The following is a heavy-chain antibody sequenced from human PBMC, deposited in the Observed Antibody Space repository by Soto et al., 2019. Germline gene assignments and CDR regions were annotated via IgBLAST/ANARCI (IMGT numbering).Heavy chain of an antibody. V-gene: IGHV3-74*01. CDR2: INSDGSST. CDR3: ARISYSSGWYN. J-gene: IGHJ4*02. CDR1: GFTFSSYW. Sequence: PGGSLRLSCAASGFTFSSYWMHWVRQAPGKGLVWVSRINSDGSSTSYADSVKGRFTISRDNAKNTLYLQMNSLRADDTAVYYCARISYSSGWYNWGQGTLVTVSS. D-gene: IGHD6-19*01.